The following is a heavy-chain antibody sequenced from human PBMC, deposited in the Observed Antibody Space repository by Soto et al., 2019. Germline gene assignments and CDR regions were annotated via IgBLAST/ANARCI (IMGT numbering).Heavy chain of an antibody. J-gene: IGHJ4*02. Sequence: GGSLRLSCAASGFTVSSNYMSWVRQAPGKGLEWVSVIYSGGSTYYVDSVKGGFTISRDNSKNTLYLQMNSLRAEDTDVYYCARAGGGSCYDYWGQGTLVTVSS. CDR2: IYSGGST. CDR3: ARAGGGSCYDY. D-gene: IGHD2-15*01. V-gene: IGHV3-66*01. CDR1: GFTVSSNY.